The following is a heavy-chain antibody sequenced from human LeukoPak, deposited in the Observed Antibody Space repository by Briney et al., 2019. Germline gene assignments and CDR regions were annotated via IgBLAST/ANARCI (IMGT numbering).Heavy chain of an antibody. CDR1: GGSISSYY. V-gene: IGHV4-59*01. J-gene: IGHJ4*02. CDR3: AREVRYCSGGSCYSYFDY. CDR2: IYYSGST. Sequence: SETLSLTRTVSGGSISSYYWSCIRQPLGKGLEWIGYIYYSGSTNYNSSLTNRVTISVDTSKNQFSLKLSSVTAADTAVYYCAREVRYCSGGSCYSYFDYWGQGTLVTVSS. D-gene: IGHD2-15*01.